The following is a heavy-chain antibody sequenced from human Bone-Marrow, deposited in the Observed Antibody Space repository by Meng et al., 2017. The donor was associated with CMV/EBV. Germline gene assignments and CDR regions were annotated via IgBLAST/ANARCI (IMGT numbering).Heavy chain of an antibody. J-gene: IGHJ5*02. Sequence: KAVGYSVNSFWSGWVPPTPVNGLEWMGIIYPGYADNAYSPPCQGRVTTSADKSINTADLQLTSLHASDSAMYDCARGGTSTVGFDPWAQGSLVTVSS. CDR2: IYPGYADN. CDR1: GYSVNSFW. D-gene: IGHD1-26*01. V-gene: IGHV5-51*01. CDR3: ARGGTSTVGFDP.